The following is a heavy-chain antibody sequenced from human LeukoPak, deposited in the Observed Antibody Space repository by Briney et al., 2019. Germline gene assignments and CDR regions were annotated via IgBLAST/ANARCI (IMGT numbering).Heavy chain of an antibody. D-gene: IGHD6-19*01. CDR1: GYTFTDYY. V-gene: IGHV1-2*02. J-gene: IGHJ4*02. CDR3: VRDLTGGSGD. Sequence: ASVKVSCKASGYTFTDYYMHWVRQAPGQTFEWRAWINPKSGDTHYTQKFQGRVTVTTDTSITSVYMELSGLQSDDTAVYYCVRDLTGGSGDWGQGTLVTVSS. CDR2: INPKSGDT.